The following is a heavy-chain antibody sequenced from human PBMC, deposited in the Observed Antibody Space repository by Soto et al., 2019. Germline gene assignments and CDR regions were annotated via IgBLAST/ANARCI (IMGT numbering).Heavy chain of an antibody. D-gene: IGHD3-16*01. CDR2: IYYSGST. J-gene: IGHJ6*02. Sequence: SETLSLTCTVSGGSISSYYWSWIRQPPGKGLEWIGYIYYSGSTNYNPSLKSRVTISVDTSKNQFSLKLSSVTAADTAVYYCARGNLGYYYYGMDVWGQGTTVTVS. V-gene: IGHV4-59*01. CDR1: GGSISSYY. CDR3: ARGNLGYYYYGMDV.